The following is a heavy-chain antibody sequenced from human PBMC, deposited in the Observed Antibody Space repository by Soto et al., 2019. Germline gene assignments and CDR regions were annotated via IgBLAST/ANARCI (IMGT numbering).Heavy chain of an antibody. V-gene: IGHV3-7*01. CDR2: INPDGSEK. CDR1: GFTFSSFW. CDR3: SRSLDS. Sequence: GGSLRLSCAASGFTFSSFWMDWVRQAPGKGLEWVANINPDGSEKHYVDSVKGRFTISRDNAKNSLYLQMSRLTAEDSALYYCSRSLDSWGQGTRVTVSS. J-gene: IGHJ4*02.